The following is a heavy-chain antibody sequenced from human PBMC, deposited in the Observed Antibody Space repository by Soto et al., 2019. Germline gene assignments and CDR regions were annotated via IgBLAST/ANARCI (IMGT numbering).Heavy chain of an antibody. Sequence: QVQLVESGGGVVQPGRSLRLSCAASGFTFSSYGMHWVRQAPGKGLEWVAVISYDGSNKYYADSVKGRFTISRDNSKNTLYLQMNSLRAEDTAFYYCAKDISGRGSFYYYFGMDVW. V-gene: IGHV3-30*18. CDR2: ISYDGSNK. CDR3: AKDISGRGSFYYYFGMDV. D-gene: IGHD1-26*01. J-gene: IGHJ6*01. CDR1: GFTFSSYG.